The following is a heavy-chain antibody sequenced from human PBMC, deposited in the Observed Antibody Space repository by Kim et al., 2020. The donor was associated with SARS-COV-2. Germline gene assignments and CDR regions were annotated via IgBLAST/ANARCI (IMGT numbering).Heavy chain of an antibody. CDR3: ARVWGAAGNAAAGYYGMDV. Sequence: SETLSLTCTVSGGSISSYYWSWIRQPPGKGLEWIGYIYYSGSTNYNPSLKSRVTISVDTSKNQFSLKLSSVTAADTAVYYCARVWGAAGNAAAGYYGMDVSGPGTTVTVS. V-gene: IGHV4-59*01. J-gene: IGHJ6*02. D-gene: IGHD3-16*01. CDR1: GGSISSYY. CDR2: IYYSGST.